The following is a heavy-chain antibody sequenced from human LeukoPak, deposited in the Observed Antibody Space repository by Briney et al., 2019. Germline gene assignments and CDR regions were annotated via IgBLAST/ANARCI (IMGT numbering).Heavy chain of an antibody. V-gene: IGHV3-23*01. Sequence: GGSLRLSCAASGFTFSSYAMSWVRQAPGEGLEWVSAISGSGGSTYYADSVKGRFTVSRDNSKNTVYLQMNSLRAEDTAVYYCAKTPHAGGATTFDYWGQGTLVTVSS. CDR2: ISGSGGST. J-gene: IGHJ4*02. CDR1: GFTFSSYA. D-gene: IGHD1-26*01. CDR3: AKTPHAGGATTFDY.